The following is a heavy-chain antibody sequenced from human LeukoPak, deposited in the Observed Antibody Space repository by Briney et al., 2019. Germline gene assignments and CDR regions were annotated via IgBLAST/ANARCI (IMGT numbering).Heavy chain of an antibody. J-gene: IGHJ4*02. V-gene: IGHV4-59*01. CDR1: GGSISSYY. D-gene: IGHD6-13*01. CDR2: IYYSGST. Sequence: PSETLSLTCTVSGGSISSYYWSWIRQPPGKGLEWIGYIYYSGSTNYNPALKSRVTISVDTSKNQFSLKLSSVTAPDTAVYYCARAAAGYDYWGQGTLVTVSS. CDR3: ARAAAGYDY.